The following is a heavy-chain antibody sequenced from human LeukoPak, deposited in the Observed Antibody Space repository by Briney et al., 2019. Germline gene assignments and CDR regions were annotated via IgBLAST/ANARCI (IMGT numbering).Heavy chain of an antibody. J-gene: IGHJ4*02. Sequence: SETLSLTCTVSGGSFSTTNYYWGWIRQPPGKGLEWIGSINHGGDIYYNPSLKSRVTISLDTPKNQFSLKLSSVTAADTAVYYCARDGGYGSGSALWGQGTLITVSS. V-gene: IGHV4-39*07. CDR1: GGSFSTTNYY. CDR3: ARDGGYGSGSAL. D-gene: IGHD3-10*01. CDR2: INHGGDI.